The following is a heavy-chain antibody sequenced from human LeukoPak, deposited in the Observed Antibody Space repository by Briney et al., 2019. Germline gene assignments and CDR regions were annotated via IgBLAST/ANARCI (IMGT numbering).Heavy chain of an antibody. D-gene: IGHD1-1*01. J-gene: IGHJ4*02. Sequence: SETLSLTCTVSGGSISSSSYYWGWIRQPPGKGLEWIGSIYYSGSTYYNPSLKSRVTISVDTSKNQFSLKLSSVTAADTAVYSCARTPPQLSPFRYYFDYWGQGTLVTVSS. V-gene: IGHV4-39*01. CDR2: IYYSGST. CDR3: ARTPPQLSPFRYYFDY. CDR1: GGSISSSSYY.